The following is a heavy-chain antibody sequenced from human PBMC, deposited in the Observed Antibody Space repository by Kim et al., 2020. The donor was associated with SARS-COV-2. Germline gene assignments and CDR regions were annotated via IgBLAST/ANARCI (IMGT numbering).Heavy chain of an antibody. CDR1: GGSFSGYY. Sequence: SETLSLTCAVYGGSFSGYYWSWIRQPPGKGLEWIGEINHSGSTNYNPSLKSRVTISVDTSKNQFSLKLSSVTAADTAVYYCARTRGYGTLGYWGQGTLVTVSS. V-gene: IGHV4-34*01. D-gene: IGHD3-10*01. CDR2: INHSGST. CDR3: ARTRGYGTLGY. J-gene: IGHJ4*02.